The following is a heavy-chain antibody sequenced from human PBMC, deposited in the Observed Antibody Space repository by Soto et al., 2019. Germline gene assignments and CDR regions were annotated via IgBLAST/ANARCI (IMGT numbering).Heavy chain of an antibody. Sequence: ASVKVSFKASGYTFTSYGISWVRQAPGQGLEWMGWINPSDGNRNFAQKFEDRVTMTTATSTNTVFLELRSLKSDDTAIYYCARDRLRGYDSSGFYSWGQGTMVTVSS. J-gene: IGHJ4*02. CDR2: INPSDGNR. CDR1: GYTFTSYG. D-gene: IGHD3-22*01. V-gene: IGHV1-18*01. CDR3: ARDRLRGYDSSGFYS.